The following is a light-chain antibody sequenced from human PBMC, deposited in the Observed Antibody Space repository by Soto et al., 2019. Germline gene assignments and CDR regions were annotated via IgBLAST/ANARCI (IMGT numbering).Light chain of an antibody. V-gene: IGLV1-40*01. CDR2: GNN. J-gene: IGLJ1*01. CDR3: QSYDSSLSGFYV. Sequence: QSVLTQPPSVSGAPGQRVTISCTGSSSNIGAGYDVHWYQQLPGTAPKLLIYGNNNRPSGVPDRFSGSKSDTSASLAITGLQAEDEADYYCQSYDSSLSGFYVFGTGTKSPS. CDR1: SSNIGAGYD.